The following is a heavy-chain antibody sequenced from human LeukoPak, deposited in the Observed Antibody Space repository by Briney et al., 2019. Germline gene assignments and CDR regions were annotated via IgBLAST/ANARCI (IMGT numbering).Heavy chain of an antibody. CDR1: GGTFSSYA. CDR3: ARSPQTTRYFDY. Sequence: ASVKVSCKASGGTFSSYAISWVRQAPGQGLEWMGRIIPILGIANYAQKFQGRVTITADKSTSTAYMELSSLRSEDTAVYYCARSPQTTRYFDYWGQGTLVTVSS. V-gene: IGHV1-69*04. D-gene: IGHD4-17*01. J-gene: IGHJ4*02. CDR2: IIPILGIA.